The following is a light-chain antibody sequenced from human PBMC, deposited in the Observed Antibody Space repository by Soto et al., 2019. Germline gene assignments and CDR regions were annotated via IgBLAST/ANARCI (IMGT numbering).Light chain of an antibody. CDR1: QRVSSSY. CDR2: GAS. Sequence: EIVLTQSPGTLSLSQGERATLSCRASQRVSSSYLDWYQQKPGQAPRLLIYGASSSATGIPDRFSGSGSGTDFTLTISRLEPEDFAVYYCQQYGSSPRTFGQGTKVEIK. J-gene: IGKJ1*01. CDR3: QQYGSSPRT. V-gene: IGKV3-20*01.